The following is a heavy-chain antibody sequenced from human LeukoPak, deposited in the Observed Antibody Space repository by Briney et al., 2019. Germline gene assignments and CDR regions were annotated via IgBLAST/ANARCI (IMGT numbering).Heavy chain of an antibody. D-gene: IGHD5/OR15-5a*01. V-gene: IGHV3-15*01. CDR2: IKSKPSGETI. Sequence: PGGSLRLYCVGSGFIFSNAWMNWVRQAPGKGLEWVARIKSKPSGETIDYAAPVKGRFIISRDDSKNTAYLQMNSLKTEDTALYYCATGVVFDIWGQGTMVTVSS. CDR3: ATGVVFDI. J-gene: IGHJ3*02. CDR1: GFIFSNAW.